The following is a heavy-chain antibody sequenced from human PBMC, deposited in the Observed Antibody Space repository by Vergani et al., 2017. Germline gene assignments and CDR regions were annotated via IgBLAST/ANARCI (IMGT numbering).Heavy chain of an antibody. CDR3: ARSRPYCTSGSCPAI. CDR2: IRGNGDST. CDR1: GFNARTYV. D-gene: IGHD2-15*01. Sequence: EVHLLESGGGLVQPGGSLRLSCAASGFNARTYVMTWVRQPPGKGLEWVSSIRGNGDSTQYADSVKGRFTISRDTSKNTLFLQMTDLRAEDTGVYYCARSRPYCTSGSCPAIWGQGTLVTVSS. J-gene: IGHJ4*02. V-gene: IGHV3-23*01.